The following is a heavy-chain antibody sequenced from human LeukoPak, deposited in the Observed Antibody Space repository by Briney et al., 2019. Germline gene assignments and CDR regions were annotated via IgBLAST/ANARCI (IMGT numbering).Heavy chain of an antibody. Sequence: PGGSLRLSCAASGFTFDDYAMHWVRQAPGKGLEWVSGISWNSGSIGYADSVKSRFTISRDNAKNSLYLQMNSLRAEDTAVYYCARGGPYYYDSRPYYFDYWGQGTLVTVSS. J-gene: IGHJ4*02. CDR3: ARGGPYYYDSRPYYFDY. D-gene: IGHD3-22*01. V-gene: IGHV3-9*01. CDR2: ISWNSGSI. CDR1: GFTFDDYA.